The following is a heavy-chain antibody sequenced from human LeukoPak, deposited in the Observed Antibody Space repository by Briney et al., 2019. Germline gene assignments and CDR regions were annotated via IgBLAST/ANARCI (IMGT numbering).Heavy chain of an antibody. D-gene: IGHD3-10*01. CDR1: GYTFTNYW. J-gene: IGHJ4*02. V-gene: IGHV5-51*01. Sequence: GESLKISCKGSGYTFTNYWIVWVRQMPGKGLEWMGIIYPRDSDTRYSPSFQGQVTISADKSISTAFLQWSSLEASDTAMYYCARLPSMVRGTYFDYWGQGTLVTVPS. CDR2: IYPRDSDT. CDR3: ARLPSMVRGTYFDY.